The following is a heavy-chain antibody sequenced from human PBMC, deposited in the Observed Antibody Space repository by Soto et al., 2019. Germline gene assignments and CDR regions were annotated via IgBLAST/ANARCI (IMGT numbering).Heavy chain of an antibody. CDR3: ARYPYHVLIVNATNLYGMDV. CDR1: GYTLTGLS. Sequence: ASEKVSCKVSGYTLTGLSMHWVRQAPGKGLEWMGGFDPEDGETIYAQKFQGRVTMTEDTSTDTAYMELSSLRSEDTAVYYCARYPYHVLIVNATNLYGMDVWGQGTTVTVS. J-gene: IGHJ6*02. V-gene: IGHV1-24*01. D-gene: IGHD2-8*01. CDR2: FDPEDGET.